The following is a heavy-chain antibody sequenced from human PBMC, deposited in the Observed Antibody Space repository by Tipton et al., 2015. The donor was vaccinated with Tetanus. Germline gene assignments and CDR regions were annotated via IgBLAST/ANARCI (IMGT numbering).Heavy chain of an antibody. D-gene: IGHD2-8*01. J-gene: IGHJ4*02. V-gene: IGHV5-51*01. CDR2: IYPGDSDT. CDR3: ARAHCTDGVCNFDF. CDR1: GYIFNNYW. Sequence: QLVQSGGEVKKPGESLKISCKGSGYIFNNYWIGWVRQKPGKGLEWMGIIYPGDSDTRYSPSFQGQVPISVDKSINTAYLQRSSLKASDTSMFYCARAHCTDGVCNFDFWGQGALVTVAS.